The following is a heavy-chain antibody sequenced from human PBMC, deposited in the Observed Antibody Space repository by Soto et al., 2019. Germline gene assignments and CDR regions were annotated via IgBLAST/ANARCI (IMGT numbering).Heavy chain of an antibody. CDR1: GYTFTSYG. Sequence: GASVKVSCKASGYTFTSYGISWVRQAPGQGLEWMGWISAYNGNTNYAQKLQGRVTMTTDTSTSTAYMELRSLRSDDTAVYYCATTLQQWLAPRYGMDVWGQGTTVTVSS. J-gene: IGHJ6*02. D-gene: IGHD6-19*01. V-gene: IGHV1-18*01. CDR2: ISAYNGNT. CDR3: ATTLQQWLAPRYGMDV.